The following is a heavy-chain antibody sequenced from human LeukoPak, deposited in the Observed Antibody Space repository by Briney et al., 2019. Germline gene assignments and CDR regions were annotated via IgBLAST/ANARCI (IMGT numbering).Heavy chain of an antibody. J-gene: IGHJ1*01. Sequence: SSETLSLTCTVSGGSISSGGYYWSWIRQHPGKGLEWIGYIYFSGSTYYNPSLKSRVIISVDTSKNQFSLKLSSVTAADTAVYYCARGAYYYDSSGYWDLEYFQHWGQGTLVTVSS. CDR2: IYFSGST. CDR1: GGSISSGGYY. CDR3: ARGAYYYDSSGYWDLEYFQH. D-gene: IGHD3-22*01. V-gene: IGHV4-31*03.